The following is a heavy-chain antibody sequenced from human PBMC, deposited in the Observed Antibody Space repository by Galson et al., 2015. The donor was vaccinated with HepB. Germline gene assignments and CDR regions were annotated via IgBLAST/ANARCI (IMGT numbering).Heavy chain of an antibody. CDR3: ARPRFNSYYMDV. Sequence: SLRLSCAASGFTFSAYWMSWVRQAPGKGLEWVANIKQNGNDKNYVDSVKGRFTISRDNAQNSVFLQMNSLTAEDTAVYFCARPRFNSYYMDVWGKGTTVTVSS. CDR2: IKQNGNDK. V-gene: IGHV3-7*01. J-gene: IGHJ6*03. CDR1: GFTFSAYW.